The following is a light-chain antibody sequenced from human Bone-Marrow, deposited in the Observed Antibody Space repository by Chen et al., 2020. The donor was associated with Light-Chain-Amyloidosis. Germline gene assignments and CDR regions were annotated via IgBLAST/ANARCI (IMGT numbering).Light chain of an antibody. CDR3: QQYNTDFRT. CDR2: RAS. Sequence: DIQITQSPSTLSASLGDSVTITCRASQSISIYLAWYQQKPWTAPNLLIYRASNLQTGVPSRFSGSGSGTEFTLTISGLQPDDFATYYCQQYNTDFRTFGQGTKVEIK. J-gene: IGKJ1*01. CDR1: QSISIY. V-gene: IGKV1-5*03.